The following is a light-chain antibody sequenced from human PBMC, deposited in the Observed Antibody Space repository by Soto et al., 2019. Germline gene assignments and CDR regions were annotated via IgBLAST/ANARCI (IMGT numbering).Light chain of an antibody. CDR1: SSDVGSYNF. V-gene: IGLV2-23*02. CDR3: CADAGRSTYV. Sequence: QSVLTQPASVSGATGQSITISCTRTSSDVGSYNFVSWYQQHPGKVPKVMIYEVSKRPSGVSDRFSGSKSGNTASLTISGLQAEDEADYYCCADAGRSTYVFGTGTKVTVL. CDR2: EVS. J-gene: IGLJ1*01.